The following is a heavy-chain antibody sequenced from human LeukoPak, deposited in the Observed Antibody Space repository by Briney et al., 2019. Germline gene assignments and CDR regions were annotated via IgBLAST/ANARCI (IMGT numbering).Heavy chain of an antibody. CDR2: IYHSGST. D-gene: IGHD3-10*01. V-gene: IGHV4-4*02. J-gene: IGHJ6*03. Sequence: SGTLSLTCGVSGGSISSSNWWGWVRQPPGKGLEWIGEIYHSGSTNYNPSLKSRDTIPVDKAKNQFSLKLTSVSAADTVVDYCARVGRFGDNIPYYYYMDVWGKGTTVTVSS. CDR3: ARVGRFGDNIPYYYYMDV. CDR1: GGSISSSNW.